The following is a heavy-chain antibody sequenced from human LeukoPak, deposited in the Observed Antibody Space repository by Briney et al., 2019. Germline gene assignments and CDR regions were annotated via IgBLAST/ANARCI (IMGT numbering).Heavy chain of an antibody. CDR1: GLTFSIYG. CDR2: IRDDGSSV. J-gene: IGHJ5*02. D-gene: IGHD3-22*01. Sequence: GSLRLSCAVSGLTFSIYGMHWVRQAPGKGLEWVTFIRDDGSSVHYADSVKGRFTVSRDNAKNSLYLQMNSLRAEDTAVYYCARDQYYYDTWGQGTLVTVSS. CDR3: ARDQYYYDT. V-gene: IGHV3-30*02.